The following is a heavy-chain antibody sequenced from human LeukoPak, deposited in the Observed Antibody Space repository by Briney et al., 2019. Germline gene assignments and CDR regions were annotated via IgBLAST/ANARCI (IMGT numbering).Heavy chain of an antibody. CDR1: GGSISSHYW. V-gene: IGHV2-70*11. Sequence: TLSLTCTVSGGSISSHYWTWIRQPRGKALEWLARIDWDDDKYYSTSLKTRLTISKDTSKNQVVLTMTNMDPVDTATYYCARSKDIVVAPDAFDIWGQGTMVTVSS. CDR2: IDWDDDK. CDR3: ARSKDIVVAPDAFDI. D-gene: IGHD2-2*01. J-gene: IGHJ3*02.